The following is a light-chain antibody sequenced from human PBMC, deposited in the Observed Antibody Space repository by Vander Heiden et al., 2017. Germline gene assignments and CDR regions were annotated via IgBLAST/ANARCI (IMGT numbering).Light chain of an antibody. V-gene: IGKV2-30*01. CDR2: KVS. J-gene: IGKJ1*01. CDR1: QSLVNSNGITY. Sequence: DVVVTPSPPSLPVTFRQPGSISCRTSQSLVNSNGITYLNWYQQRPGQAPRRLIYKVSNRDSGVPNRFSGSGSGTDFTLKISWVEAEDVGIYYCMQGKHWPWTFGQGTKVEIK. CDR3: MQGKHWPWT.